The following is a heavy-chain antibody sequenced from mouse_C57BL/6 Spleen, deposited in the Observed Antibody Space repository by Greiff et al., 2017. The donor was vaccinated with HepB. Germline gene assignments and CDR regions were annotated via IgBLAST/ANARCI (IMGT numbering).Heavy chain of an antibody. CDR2: IDPSDSYT. D-gene: IGHD3-2*02. CDR1: GYTFTSYW. CDR3: ARVRDAMDY. V-gene: IGHV1-69*01. J-gene: IGHJ4*01. Sequence: VQLQQPGAELVMPGASVKLSCKASGYTFTSYWMHWVKQRPGQGLEWIGEIDPSDSYTNYNQKFKGKSTLTVDKSSSTAYMQLSSLTSEDSAVYYCARVRDAMDYWGQGTSVTVSS.